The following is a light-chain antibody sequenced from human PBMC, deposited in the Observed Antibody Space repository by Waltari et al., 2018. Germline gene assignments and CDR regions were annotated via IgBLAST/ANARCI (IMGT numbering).Light chain of an antibody. J-gene: IGKJ4*01. CDR2: AAS. CDR1: QWVTSSY. V-gene: IGKV3-20*01. Sequence: EIVLTQSPDTLSLSPGERATLSCRASQWVTSSYLAWYQQKPGQAPRLLIYAASARATGIPDRFSGSGSVTDFTLTISRLEPEDFAVYFCQQYGSSLVTFGGGTEVEIK. CDR3: QQYGSSLVT.